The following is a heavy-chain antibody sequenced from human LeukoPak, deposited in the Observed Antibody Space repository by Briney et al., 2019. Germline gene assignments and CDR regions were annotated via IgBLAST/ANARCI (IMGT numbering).Heavy chain of an antibody. CDR2: ISAYNDNT. J-gene: IGHJ5*02. V-gene: IGHV1-18*01. CDR1: GYTFTSYG. CDR3: ARDRCSSTSCYTPNWFDP. Sequence: ASVKVSCKASGYTFTSYGISWVRQAPGQGLEWMGWISAYNDNTNYAQKLQGRVTMTTDTSTSTAYMELRSLRSDDTAVYYCARDRCSSTSCYTPNWFDPWGQGTLVTVSS. D-gene: IGHD2-2*02.